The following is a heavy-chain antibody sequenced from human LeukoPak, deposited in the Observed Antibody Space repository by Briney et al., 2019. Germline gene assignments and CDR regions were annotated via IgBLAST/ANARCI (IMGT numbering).Heavy chain of an antibody. CDR1: GFTFSSYA. D-gene: IGHD6-19*01. Sequence: TGGSLRLSCAASGFTFSSYALHWVRQAPGKGLEWVTFIPYDGNNKYYADSVKGRFTISRDNSKNTIYLQMNSLRAEDTAVYYCARFRFQWLVVEGRANPRGYFDYWGQGTLVTVSS. CDR3: ARFRFQWLVVEGRANPRGYFDY. J-gene: IGHJ4*02. V-gene: IGHV3-30*04. CDR2: IPYDGNNK.